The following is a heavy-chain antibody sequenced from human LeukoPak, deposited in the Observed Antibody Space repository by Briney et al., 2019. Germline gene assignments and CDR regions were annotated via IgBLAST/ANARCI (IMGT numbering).Heavy chain of an antibody. CDR1: GGSISSSNW. D-gene: IGHD3-22*01. Sequence: SETLSLTCTVSGGSISSSNWWSWVRQPPGKGLEWIGEIYHSGSTNYNPSLKGRVTISVDKSKNQFSLKLSSVTAADTAVYYCARADHDSSGYYYAFDYWGQGTLVTVSS. CDR3: ARADHDSSGYYYAFDY. V-gene: IGHV4-4*02. CDR2: IYHSGST. J-gene: IGHJ4*02.